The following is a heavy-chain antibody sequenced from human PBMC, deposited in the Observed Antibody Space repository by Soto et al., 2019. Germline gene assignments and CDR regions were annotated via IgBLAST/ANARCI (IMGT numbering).Heavy chain of an antibody. CDR3: ATFPSSSSDDAFDI. CDR1: GFTFSSYG. J-gene: IGHJ3*02. CDR2: ISYDGSNK. D-gene: IGHD6-6*01. Sequence: QVQLVESGGGVVQPGRSLRLSCAASGFTFSSYGMHWVRQAPGKGLEWVAGISYDGSNKYYADSVKGRFTISRDNSKNTRYLQMNSLRAEDTAVYYCATFPSSSSDDAFDIWGQGTMVTVSS. V-gene: IGHV3-30*03.